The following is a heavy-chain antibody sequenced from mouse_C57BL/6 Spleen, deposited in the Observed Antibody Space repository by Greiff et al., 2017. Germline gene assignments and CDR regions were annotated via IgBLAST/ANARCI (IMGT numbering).Heavy chain of an antibody. D-gene: IGHD4-1*01. V-gene: IGHV1-64*01. CDR1: GYTFTSYW. J-gene: IGHJ4*01. Sequence: QVQLQQPGAELVKPGASVKLSCKASGYTFTSYWMHWVKQRPGQGLEWIGMIHPNRGSTNYNEKFKGKATLTVDKSSSTAYMQLSSLTSEDSAVXYCARSPLTGTGEAMDYWGQGTSVTVSS. CDR2: IHPNRGST. CDR3: ARSPLTGTGEAMDY.